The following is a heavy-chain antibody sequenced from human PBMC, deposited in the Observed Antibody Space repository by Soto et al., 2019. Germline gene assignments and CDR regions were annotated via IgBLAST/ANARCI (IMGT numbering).Heavy chain of an antibody. CDR1: GGTFSSYA. CDR3: ARGGGRYYYDSSGDAFDI. J-gene: IGHJ3*02. V-gene: IGHV1-69*06. D-gene: IGHD3-22*01. Sequence: SVKVSCKASGGTFSSYAISWVRQAPGQGLEWMGGIIPIFGTANYAQKFQGRVTITADKSTSTAYMELSSLRSEDTAVYYCARGGGRYYYDSSGDAFDIWGQGTMVTVSS. CDR2: IIPIFGTA.